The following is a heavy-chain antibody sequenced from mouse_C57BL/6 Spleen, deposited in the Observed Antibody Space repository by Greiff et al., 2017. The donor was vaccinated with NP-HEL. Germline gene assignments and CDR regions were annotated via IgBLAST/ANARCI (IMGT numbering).Heavy chain of an antibody. CDR2: IDPSDSYT. J-gene: IGHJ4*01. CDR1: GYTFTSYW. CDR3: ARHYGSSYGAMDY. Sequence: QVQLQQPGAELVMPGASVKLSCKASGYTFTSYWMHWVKLRPGQGLEWIGEIDPSDSYTNYNQKFKGKSTLTVDKSSSTAYMQLSSLTSEDSAVYYCARHYGSSYGAMDYWGQGTSVTVSS. V-gene: IGHV1-69*01. D-gene: IGHD1-1*01.